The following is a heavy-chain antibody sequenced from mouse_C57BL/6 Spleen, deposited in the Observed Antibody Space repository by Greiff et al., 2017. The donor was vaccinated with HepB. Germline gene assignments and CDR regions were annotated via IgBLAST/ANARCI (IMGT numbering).Heavy chain of an antibody. CDR2: IYPGDGDT. D-gene: IGHD1-1*01. V-gene: IGHV1-82*01. Sequence: VQLVESGPELVKPGASVKISCKASGYAFSSSWMNWVKQRPGKGLEWIGRIYPGDGDTNYNGKFKGKATLTADKSSSTAYMQLSSLTSEDSAVYFCAREGFITTVVYFDYWGQGTTLTVSS. CDR1: GYAFSSSW. CDR3: AREGFITTVVYFDY. J-gene: IGHJ2*01.